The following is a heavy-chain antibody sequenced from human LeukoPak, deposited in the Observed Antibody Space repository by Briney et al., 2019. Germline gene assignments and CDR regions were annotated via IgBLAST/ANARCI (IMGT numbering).Heavy chain of an antibody. V-gene: IGHV3-15*01. J-gene: IGHJ4*02. D-gene: IGHD2-8*01. Sequence: GGSLRLSCAASGFTFSAAWMNWVRQAPGKGLEWVGRIKSKSNGGTTDFAAPVRDRFTISRDDSKNTLNLQMDSLRTEDTAVYYCVPDLPGTNPPHLDYRGQGTLVTVSS. CDR2: IKSKSNGGTT. CDR1: GFTFSAAW. CDR3: VPDLPGTNPPHLDY.